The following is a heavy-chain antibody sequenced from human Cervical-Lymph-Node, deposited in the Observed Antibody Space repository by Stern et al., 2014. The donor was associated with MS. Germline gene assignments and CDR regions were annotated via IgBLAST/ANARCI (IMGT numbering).Heavy chain of an antibody. Sequence: QVQLQESGPGLVKPSETLSLTCTVSGGSISNYYWIWIRQPPGKGLEWIGYIYQDGSTKYNPSLKSRVTISLHTSKKEFSLRLTSVTAEDTAVYYCARETIAVAAHFDYWGQGTLVTVSS. J-gene: IGHJ4*02. CDR1: GGSISNYY. V-gene: IGHV4-59*01. CDR2: IYQDGST. CDR3: ARETIAVAAHFDY. D-gene: IGHD6-19*01.